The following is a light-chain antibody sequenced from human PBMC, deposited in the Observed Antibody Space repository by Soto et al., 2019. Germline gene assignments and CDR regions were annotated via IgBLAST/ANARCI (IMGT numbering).Light chain of an antibody. J-gene: IGKJ5*01. CDR1: QDISNY. V-gene: IGKV1-33*01. CDR3: QQYDNLPIT. Sequence: DIQMTQSPSSLSASEGDRVTITCPASQDISNYLNWYQQKPGKAPKLLIYDASNLEPGVPSRFSGSGSGTDFTFTISSLQPEDIATYYCQQYDNLPITFSQGTRLEIK. CDR2: DAS.